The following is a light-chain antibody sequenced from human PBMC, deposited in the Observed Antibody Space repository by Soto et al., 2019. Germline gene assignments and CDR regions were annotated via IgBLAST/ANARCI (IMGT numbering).Light chain of an antibody. CDR1: SSDIGGYNY. V-gene: IGLV2-14*03. Sequence: QSALTQPASLFESPGQSITISCTGTSSDIGGYNYVSRYQKHPGEAPKLVIYGVSNRPSGVSNRFSGSKFDNTASLTISGLQADDEADYYCSSYTITSAPVFGTGTKVNV. J-gene: IGLJ1*01. CDR2: GVS. CDR3: SSYTITSAPV.